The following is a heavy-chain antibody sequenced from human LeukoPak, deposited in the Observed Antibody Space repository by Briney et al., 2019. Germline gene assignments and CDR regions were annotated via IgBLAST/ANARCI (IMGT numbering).Heavy chain of an antibody. CDR3: ARDSEPRGWYPFDY. CDR1: GYTFTDSY. J-gene: IGHJ4*02. CDR2: INPNSGGT. D-gene: IGHD6-19*01. Sequence: GASVKVSCKASGYTFTDSYMHWVRQAPGQGLEWMGWINPNSGGTNYAQKFQGRVTMTRDMSITTAYMELSRLRSDDTAVYYCARDSEPRGWYPFDYWGQGTLVTVSS. V-gene: IGHV1-2*02.